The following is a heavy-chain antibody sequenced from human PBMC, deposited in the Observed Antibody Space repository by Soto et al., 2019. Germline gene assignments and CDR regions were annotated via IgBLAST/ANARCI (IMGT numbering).Heavy chain of an antibody. CDR2: LSSNSAYI. CDR3: TRDASRESSARGWFDP. V-gene: IGHV3-21*01. CDR1: GFTFRSFT. J-gene: IGHJ5*02. D-gene: IGHD6-25*01. Sequence: GRSLRLCCAAFGFTFRSFTMNWVLQGPGKRLEWVSTLSSNSAYIYYTDALRGRFTISRDNAKNSLHLQMNSLRAEDTAVYYCTRDASRESSARGWFDPWGPGTLVTVSS.